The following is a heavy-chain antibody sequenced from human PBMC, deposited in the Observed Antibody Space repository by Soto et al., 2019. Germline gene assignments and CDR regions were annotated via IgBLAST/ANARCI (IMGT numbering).Heavy chain of an antibody. CDR1: GYIFTRLA. Sequence: ASVKVSCKASGYIFTRLAMHCVRQAPGQRLEWMGWINPGNGNTKYSQSFQGRVTITRDTSASTAYMELSSLRSEDTAVYFCARDLDAYNSTGYWGQGTLVTVSS. D-gene: IGHD1-1*01. J-gene: IGHJ4*02. CDR2: INPGNGNT. CDR3: ARDLDAYNSTGY. V-gene: IGHV1-3*01.